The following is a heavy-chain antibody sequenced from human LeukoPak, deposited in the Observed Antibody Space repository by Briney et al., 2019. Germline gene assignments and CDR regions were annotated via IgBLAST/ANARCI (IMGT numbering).Heavy chain of an antibody. CDR2: MNPNSGDT. CDR3: ARGPNKSDGGNSGSAWFDP. Sequence: ASVKVSCKASGYTFTTYDINWVRQGTGQGLGWMGWMNPNSGDTGYAQKFQGRVTMTRNTSISTAYMELSSLRSEHTAVYYCARGPNKSDGGNSGSAWFDPWGQGTQVTVCS. D-gene: IGHD4-23*01. CDR1: GYTFTTYD. J-gene: IGHJ5*02. V-gene: IGHV1-8*01.